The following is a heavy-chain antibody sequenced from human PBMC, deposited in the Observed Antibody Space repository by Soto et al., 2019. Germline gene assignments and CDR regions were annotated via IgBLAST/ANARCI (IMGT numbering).Heavy chain of an antibody. Sequence: EVKLLESGGDLVQPGGSLRLSCAASGFTFITYAMSWVRQAPGKGLEWVSSIGSGPDDSDSADSVKGRFIISRDNSKNIVSLQMESLRAEDTAIYYCAKDRMNHNGVWDPFDVWGQGTVVTVSS. CDR1: GFTFITYA. D-gene: IGHD2-8*01. J-gene: IGHJ3*01. CDR3: AKDRMNHNGVWDPFDV. CDR2: IGSGPDDS. V-gene: IGHV3-23*01.